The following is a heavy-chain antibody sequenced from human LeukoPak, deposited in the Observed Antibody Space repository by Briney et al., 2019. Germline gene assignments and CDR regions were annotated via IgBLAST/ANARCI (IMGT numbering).Heavy chain of an antibody. CDR3: ARGMTAKGY. J-gene: IGHJ4*02. V-gene: IGHV3-43*01. Sequence: GGSLRLSCAASGFTFDDYTMHWVRQAPGKGLEWVSLISWDGGSTYYADSVKGRFTISRDNSKNSLYLQMNSLRAEDTAVYYCARGMTAKGYWGQGPLVTVSS. CDR1: GFTFDDYT. CDR2: ISWDGGST.